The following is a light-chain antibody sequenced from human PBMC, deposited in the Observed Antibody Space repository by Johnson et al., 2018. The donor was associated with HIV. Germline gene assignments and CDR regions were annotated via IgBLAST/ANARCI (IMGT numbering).Light chain of an antibody. CDR3: GTWDSSLRGV. V-gene: IGLV1-51*02. J-gene: IGLJ1*01. CDR1: SSNVGLNY. Sequence: QSVLTQPPSVSAAPGQTVTISCSGSSSNVGLNYVSWYQQLPGTAPKLLIYQNNKRPSGIPDRFSGSKSGTSATLGITGLQTGDEADYYGGTWDSSLRGVFGTGTKVTVL. CDR2: QNN.